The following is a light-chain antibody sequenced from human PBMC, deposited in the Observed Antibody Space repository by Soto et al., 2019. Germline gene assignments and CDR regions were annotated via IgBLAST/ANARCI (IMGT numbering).Light chain of an antibody. CDR1: QGVLYSANNKNY. Sequence: TLLTQPPDSLVGFLGGRAPLNCKSSQGVLYSANNKNYLAWYQQKPGQPPKVLIYWASTRESGVPDRFSGSGSGTDFTLTISSLQAEDVAVYYCQQYFLSPLTFGGGTSVEI. J-gene: IGKJ4*01. CDR3: QQYFLSPLT. CDR2: WAS. V-gene: IGKV4-1*01.